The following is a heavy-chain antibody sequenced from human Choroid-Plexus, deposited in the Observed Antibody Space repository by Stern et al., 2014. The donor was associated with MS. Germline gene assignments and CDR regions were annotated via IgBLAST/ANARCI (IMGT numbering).Heavy chain of an antibody. CDR1: GFTFGSCA. CDR3: AKDRQYLTYFFDH. J-gene: IGHJ5*02. V-gene: IGHV3-30*18. CDR2: VSHDGSYK. D-gene: IGHD2/OR15-2a*01. Sequence: VQLLESGGGVVQPGRTLRLSCVASGFTFGSCAMHWVRQAPGKGLEWVGGVSHDGSYKYYADSVKGRFTISRDNSQNTLYMQMSSLRPEDTAVYYCAKDRQYLTYFFDHWGQGALVTVSS.